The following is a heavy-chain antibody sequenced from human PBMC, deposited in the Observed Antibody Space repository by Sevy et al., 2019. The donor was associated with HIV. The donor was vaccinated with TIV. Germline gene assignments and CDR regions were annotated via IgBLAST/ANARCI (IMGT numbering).Heavy chain of an antibody. V-gene: IGHV1-24*01. Sequence: ASVKVSCRISRYSLNKFSMHWVRQAPGKGLEWMGSFDPEDGERIYAQKFQGRFSMTEDTSTDTAYMELSSLRPDDTAVYYCAITREYRSDTSGYFAYWGQGTLVTVSS. CDR1: RYSLNKFS. CDR3: AITREYRSDTSGYFAY. CDR2: FDPEDGER. D-gene: IGHD2-15*01. J-gene: IGHJ4*02.